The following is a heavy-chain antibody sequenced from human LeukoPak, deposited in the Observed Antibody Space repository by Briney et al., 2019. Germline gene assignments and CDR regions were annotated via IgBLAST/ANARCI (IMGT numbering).Heavy chain of an antibody. Sequence: ASVKVSCKASGYTFTGYYMHWVRQAPGQGLEWMGWINPNSGGTNYAQKFQGWVTMTRDTSISTAYMELSRLRSDDTAVYYCARDLRQLRYYYGMDVWGQGTTVTVSS. CDR3: ARDLRQLRYYYGMDV. J-gene: IGHJ6*02. CDR2: INPNSGGT. D-gene: IGHD6-6*01. V-gene: IGHV1-2*04. CDR1: GYTFTGYY.